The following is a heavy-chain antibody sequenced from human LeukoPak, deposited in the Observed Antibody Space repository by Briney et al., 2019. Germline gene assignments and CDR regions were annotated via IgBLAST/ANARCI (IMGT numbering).Heavy chain of an antibody. CDR2: ISSDGSNK. D-gene: IGHD6-6*01. J-gene: IGHJ4*02. Sequence: PGRSLRLSCAASGFTFSSDVMHWVRQASGKGLEWVAVISSDGSNKHYTDSVKGRFTIFTDTSKSTLYLQISSLRPEDTAVYYCARDLVSYTSSPLHWGQGTLVTVSS. V-gene: IGHV3-30-3*01. CDR1: GFTFSSDV. CDR3: ARDLVSYTSSPLH.